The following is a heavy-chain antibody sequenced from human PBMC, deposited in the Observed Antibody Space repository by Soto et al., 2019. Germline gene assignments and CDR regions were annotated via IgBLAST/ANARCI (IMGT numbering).Heavy chain of an antibody. V-gene: IGHV3-23*01. CDR3: AKHLSDRYYYYYAMDV. CDR2: ISGSGGST. J-gene: IGHJ6*02. CDR1: GFTFSNYA. Sequence: PGGSLRLSCAASGFTFSNYAMSWVRQAPGKGLEWVSAISGSGGSTYYADSVKGRFTISRDNSKNTLYLQMNSLRAEDTAVYHCAKHLSDRYYYYYAMDVWGQGTTVTVSS. D-gene: IGHD2-21*02.